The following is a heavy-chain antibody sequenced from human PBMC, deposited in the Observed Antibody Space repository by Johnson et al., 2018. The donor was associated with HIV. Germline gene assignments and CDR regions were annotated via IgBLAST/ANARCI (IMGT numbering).Heavy chain of an antibody. CDR2: ISYDGSNK. CDR3: AKDGSGDVRGAFYS. J-gene: IGHJ3*02. V-gene: IGHV3-30*04. Sequence: QVQLVESGGGVVQPGRSLRLSCAASGFTFSSYAMHWVRQAPGKGLEWVAVISYDGSNKYYADSVKGRFTISRDNSKNTLYLQMNSLRAEDTAVYYCAKDGSGDVRGAFYSWGQGTMVTVSS. D-gene: IGHD3-10*02. CDR1: GFTFSSYA.